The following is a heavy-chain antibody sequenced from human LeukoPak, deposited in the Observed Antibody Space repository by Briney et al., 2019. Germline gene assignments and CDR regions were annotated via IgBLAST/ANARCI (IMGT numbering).Heavy chain of an antibody. Sequence: PGGSLRLSCAASGFTFSSYSMNWVRQAPGKGLEWVSSISSSSSYIDYADSVKGRFTISRDNAKNSLYLQMNSLRAEDTAVYYCARIIVATGYYMDVWGKGTTVTVSS. CDR3: ARIIVATGYYMDV. J-gene: IGHJ6*03. V-gene: IGHV3-21*01. CDR2: ISSSSSYI. CDR1: GFTFSSYS. D-gene: IGHD3-22*01.